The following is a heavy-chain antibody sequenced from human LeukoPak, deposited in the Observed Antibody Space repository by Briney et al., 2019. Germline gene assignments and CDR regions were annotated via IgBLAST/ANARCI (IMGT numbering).Heavy chain of an antibody. Sequence: GGSLRLSCAASGFTFSSYSMNWVRQAPGKGLEWVSSISSSSSYIYYADSVKGRFTISRDNAKNSLYLQTNSLRAEDTAVYYCASGPRLWFGESYYYYGMDVWGQGTTVTVSS. V-gene: IGHV3-21*01. D-gene: IGHD3-10*01. J-gene: IGHJ6*02. CDR2: ISSSSSYI. CDR1: GFTFSSYS. CDR3: ASGPRLWFGESYYYYGMDV.